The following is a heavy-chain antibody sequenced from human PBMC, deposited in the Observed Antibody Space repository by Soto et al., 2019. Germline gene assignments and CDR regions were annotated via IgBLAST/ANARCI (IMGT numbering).Heavy chain of an antibody. V-gene: IGHV6-1*01. D-gene: IGHD3-10*01. CDR3: ARDRYSSSGWFDP. Sequence: SQTLSLTCALSGDSVSSYSAAWNWIRQSPSGGLEWLGRTYYRSRFFSDYAESVKSRIIINPYTSKNQFSLQLKSVTPEDTAVYYCARDRYSSSGWFDPWGQGTPVTVSS. CDR2: TYYRSRFFS. CDR1: GDSVSSYSAA. J-gene: IGHJ5*02.